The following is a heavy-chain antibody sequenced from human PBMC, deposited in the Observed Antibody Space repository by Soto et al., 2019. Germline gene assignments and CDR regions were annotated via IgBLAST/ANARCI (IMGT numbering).Heavy chain of an antibody. V-gene: IGHV3-7*01. Sequence: WWSLRLSCSASEFTFDKYYMTWFRQAPGKGPEWVANIKPDGSEQYYVDSVKGRFTISRDNANNSLYLQMNSLRAEDTAVYFCARGNWNYYYGFDVWGQGTTVPVSS. CDR3: ARGNWNYYYGFDV. J-gene: IGHJ6*02. D-gene: IGHD1-20*01. CDR2: IKPDGSEQ. CDR1: EFTFDKYY.